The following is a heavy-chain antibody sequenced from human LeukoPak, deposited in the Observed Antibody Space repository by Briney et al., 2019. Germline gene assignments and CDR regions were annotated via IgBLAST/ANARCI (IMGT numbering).Heavy chain of an antibody. CDR1: SGSISSYY. D-gene: IGHD3/OR15-3a*01. CDR2: IDSSGFT. J-gene: IGHJ4*02. Sequence: SETLSLTCTVSSGSISSYYWSWIRQPPGKGLEWIGYIDSSGFTNYNPSLKSRVTMSVDTSKNQISLKLTSIAAADTAVFYCARLSFVSGLDYWGQGTLVTVSS. V-gene: IGHV4-59*08. CDR3: ARLSFVSGLDY.